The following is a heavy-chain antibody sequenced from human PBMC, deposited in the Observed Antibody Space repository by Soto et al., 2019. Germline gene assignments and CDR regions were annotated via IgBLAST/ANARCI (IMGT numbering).Heavy chain of an antibody. CDR2: ISAYNGNT. V-gene: IGHV1-18*01. Sequence: ASVKVSCKASGYTFTSYGISWVRQAPGQGLEWMGWISAYNGNTNYAQKLQGRVTMTTDTSTSTAYMELRSLRSDDTAVYYCARDGWLAVADTYYYYGMDVWGQATTVTVSS. D-gene: IGHD6-19*01. CDR1: GYTFTSYG. J-gene: IGHJ6*02. CDR3: ARDGWLAVADTYYYYGMDV.